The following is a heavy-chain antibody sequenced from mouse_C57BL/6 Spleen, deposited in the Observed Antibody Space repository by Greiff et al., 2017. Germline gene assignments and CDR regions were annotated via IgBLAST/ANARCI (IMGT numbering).Heavy chain of an antibody. CDR1: GYTFTSYW. D-gene: IGHD1-1*01. Sequence: VQLQQPGAELVKPGASVKMSCKASGYTFTSYWITWVKQRPGQGLEWIGDIYPGSGSTNYNEKFKGKATLTVDTSSSTAYMQRSSLTSEDSAVYYCAREGFITTVVGAMDYWGQGTSVTVSS. V-gene: IGHV1-55*01. J-gene: IGHJ4*01. CDR3: AREGFITTVVGAMDY. CDR2: IYPGSGST.